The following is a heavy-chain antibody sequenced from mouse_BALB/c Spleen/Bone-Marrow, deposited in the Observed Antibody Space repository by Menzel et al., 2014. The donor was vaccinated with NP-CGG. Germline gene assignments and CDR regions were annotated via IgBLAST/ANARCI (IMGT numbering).Heavy chain of an antibody. CDR1: DYTFTSYW. CDR3: ARTFQPRRAMDY. V-gene: IGHV1-74*01. D-gene: IGHD6-1*01. Sequence: QVQLKQSGPELVRPGASVKMSCKASDYTFTSYWMHWVKRRPGQGLEWIGRIDPSNSETRLNQKFKNKATLNVDKSSNTAYMHLSSLTSEDSAVYYCARTFQPRRAMDYWGQGSSVTASS. CDR2: IDPSNSET. J-gene: IGHJ4*01.